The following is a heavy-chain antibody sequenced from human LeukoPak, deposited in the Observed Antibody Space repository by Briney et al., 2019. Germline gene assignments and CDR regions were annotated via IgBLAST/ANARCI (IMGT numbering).Heavy chain of an antibody. CDR2: IYYSGST. Sequence: SETLSLTCTVSGGSISSYYWSWIRQPPGKGLEWIGYIYYSGSTNYNPSLKSRVTISVDTSKNQFSLKLSSVTAADTAVYYCGRVYCSGGSCYSGLFDYWGQGTLVTVSS. V-gene: IGHV4-59*01. J-gene: IGHJ4*02. D-gene: IGHD2-15*01. CDR3: GRVYCSGGSCYSGLFDY. CDR1: GGSISSYY.